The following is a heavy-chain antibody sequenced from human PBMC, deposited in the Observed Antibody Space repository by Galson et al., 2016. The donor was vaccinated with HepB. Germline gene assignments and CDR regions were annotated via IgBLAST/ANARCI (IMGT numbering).Heavy chain of an antibody. J-gene: IGHJ4*02. Sequence: SLRLSCAASGFTFDDYAMHWVRQAPGKGLEWVAGVTWDGGNKGYADSVKGRFTISRDNAKNTLYLQMNSLRAEDTAVYYCAKGWASGGSRSATDYWGQGTLVAVSS. CDR2: VTWDGGNK. V-gene: IGHV3-30*18. CDR1: GFTFDDYA. CDR3: AKGWASGGSRSATDY. D-gene: IGHD2-15*01.